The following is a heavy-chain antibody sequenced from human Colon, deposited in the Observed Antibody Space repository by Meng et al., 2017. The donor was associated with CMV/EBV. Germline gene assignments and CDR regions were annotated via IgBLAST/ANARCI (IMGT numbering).Heavy chain of an antibody. Sequence: VQSGAEVNKPGASVKVSCKTSGYTFTGYFMFWVRQAPGQGLEWMGSLNPNSGDTNSAQKFHGRLTMTRDTSIHTAYMELGSLRSDDTAVYYCATISGGDFDFWGQGTLVTVSS. V-gene: IGHV1-2*02. CDR1: GYTFTGYF. CDR3: ATISGGDFDF. CDR2: LNPNSGDT. D-gene: IGHD3-10*01. J-gene: IGHJ4*02.